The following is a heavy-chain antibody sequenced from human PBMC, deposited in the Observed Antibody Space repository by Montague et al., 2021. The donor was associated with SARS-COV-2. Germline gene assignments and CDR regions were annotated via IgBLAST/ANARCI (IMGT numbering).Heavy chain of an antibody. D-gene: IGHD3-22*01. CDR2: IYCNRGA. V-gene: IGHV4-59*01. CDR3: TRDVPYDTLGP. CDR1: GGSIRPYY. J-gene: IGHJ5*02. Sequence: SETLSLTCTVSGGSIRPYYWFAILRPPGKRREWMVHIYCNRGANYNPSFKSRVAISVDTSKNEISLKLKSVTAADTAVYYCTRDVPYDTLGPWGQGTLVTVSS.